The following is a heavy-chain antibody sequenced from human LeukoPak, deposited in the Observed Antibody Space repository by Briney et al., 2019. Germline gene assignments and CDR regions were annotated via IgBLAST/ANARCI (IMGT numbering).Heavy chain of an antibody. J-gene: IGHJ4*02. CDR1: GYTFTSNG. V-gene: IGHV1-18*01. Sequence: ASVKVSCKPSGYTFTSNGITWVRQAPGQGLEWMGWISAYNGQTNYAQSLQGRVAMTTDTSTSTAYMELRSLRSDDTAVYYCARRSGSGSYIDYWGQGTLVTVSS. D-gene: IGHD3-10*01. CDR2: ISAYNGQT. CDR3: ARRSGSGSYIDY.